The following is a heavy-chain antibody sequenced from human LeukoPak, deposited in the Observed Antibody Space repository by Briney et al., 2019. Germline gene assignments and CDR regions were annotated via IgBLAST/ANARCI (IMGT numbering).Heavy chain of an antibody. CDR2: SRNKANSYST. CDR3: SRGVINEGSYSGLDV. Sequence: PGGSLRLSCAASGFTFSDHYIDCVRQAPGKGLEWVGRSRNKANSYSTDYAASVKGRFTISRDDSKSSVHLQMNSLKTEDTAVYYCSRGVINEGSYSGLDVWGQGTTVTVSS. J-gene: IGHJ6*02. V-gene: IGHV3-72*01. CDR1: GFTFSDHY. D-gene: IGHD3-3*01.